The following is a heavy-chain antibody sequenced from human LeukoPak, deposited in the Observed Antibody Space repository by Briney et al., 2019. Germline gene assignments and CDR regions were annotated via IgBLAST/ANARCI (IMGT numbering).Heavy chain of an antibody. D-gene: IGHD3-22*01. CDR1: GYTFTGYY. J-gene: IGHJ4*02. CDR2: INPNSGGT. CDR3: AREWYDSSGYYSTVDY. V-gene: IGHV1-2*02. Sequence: GASVKVSCKASGYTFTGYYMHWVRQAPGQGLEWMGWINPNSGGTNYAQKFQGRVTMTRDTSISTAYMELSRLRSDDTAVYYCAREWYDSSGYYSTVDYWGQGTLVTVSS.